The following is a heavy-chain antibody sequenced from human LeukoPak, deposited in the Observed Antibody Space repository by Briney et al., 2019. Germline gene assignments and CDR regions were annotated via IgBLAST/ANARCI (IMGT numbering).Heavy chain of an antibody. CDR1: GGSFSGYY. J-gene: IGHJ4*02. CDR3: ARGSGWYQLRYFDY. CDR2: INHSEST. V-gene: IGHV4-34*01. D-gene: IGHD2-2*01. Sequence: PSETLSLTCAVHGGSFSGYYWSWIRQPPAKGLEWVGEINHSESTNYNPSLKSRVTISVDTSKNQFSLKLSSVTAADTAVYYCARGSGWYQLRYFDYWGQGTLVTVSS.